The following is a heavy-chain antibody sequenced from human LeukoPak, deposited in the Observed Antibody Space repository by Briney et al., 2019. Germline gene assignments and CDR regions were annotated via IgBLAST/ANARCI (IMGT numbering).Heavy chain of an antibody. CDR2: IYYSGNT. Sequence: SETLSLTCTVSGDSRSGRSYHWGWIRQPPGKGLEWIGSIYYSGNTYYTPSLKSRVTLSVDTSKKQFSLKLNFVPASDTAVYCCPRLAVLRSSRVPDYWGRGTLVPVS. D-gene: IGHD6-6*01. CDR3: PRLAVLRSSRVPDY. CDR1: GDSRSGRSYH. J-gene: IGHJ4*02. V-gene: IGHV4-39*01.